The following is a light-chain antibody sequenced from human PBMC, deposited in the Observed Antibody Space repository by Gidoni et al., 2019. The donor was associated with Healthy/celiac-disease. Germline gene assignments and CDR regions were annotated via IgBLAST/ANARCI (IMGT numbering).Light chain of an antibody. V-gene: IGLV2-23*01. CDR3: CSYAGSSTLV. CDR1: SSDVGSYNL. Sequence: QSALTQPASVSGSPGQSITISCTGISSDVGSYNLVSWYQQHPGKAPKLMIYECSKRPSGVSNRFSGSKSGNTASLTISVLQAEDEADYYCCSYAGSSTLVFGGGTKLTVL. CDR2: ECS. J-gene: IGLJ2*01.